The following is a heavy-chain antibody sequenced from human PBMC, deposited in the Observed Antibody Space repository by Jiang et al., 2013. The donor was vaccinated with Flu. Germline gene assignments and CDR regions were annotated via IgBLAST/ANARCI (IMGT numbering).Heavy chain of an antibody. D-gene: IGHD6-13*01. J-gene: IGHJ4*02. V-gene: IGHV1-2*02. CDR3: ARDSAAAIDY. Sequence: SGYTFTGLYMHWVRQAPGQGLEWMGWINPNSGDTDYAQKFQGRVTMTRDTSISTAYMELHRLGSDDTALYYCARDSAAAIDYWGQGTLVTVSS. CDR1: GYTFTGLY. CDR2: INPNSGDT.